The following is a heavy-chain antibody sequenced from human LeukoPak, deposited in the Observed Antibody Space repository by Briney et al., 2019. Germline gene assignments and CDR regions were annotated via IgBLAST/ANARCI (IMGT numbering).Heavy chain of an antibody. CDR2: ISSSGST. V-gene: IGHV4-61*02. D-gene: IGHD4-17*01. Sequence: PSQTLSLTCTVSGDSISSGDYYWSWIRQPAGKGLEWIGRISSSGSTNYNPSLKSRVTMSVDTSKNQFSLKLTSVTAADTAVYYCARVRGATVTTGDYYYYYMDVWGKGTTVTISS. CDR3: ARVRGATVTTGDYYYYYMDV. J-gene: IGHJ6*03. CDR1: GDSISSGDYY.